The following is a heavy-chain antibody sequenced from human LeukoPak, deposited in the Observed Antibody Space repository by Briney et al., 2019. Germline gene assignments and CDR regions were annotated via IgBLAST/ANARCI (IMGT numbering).Heavy chain of an antibody. D-gene: IGHD4-17*01. V-gene: IGHV1-69*05. Sequence: SVKVSCKASGGTFSSYAISWVRQAPGQGLEWMGRIIPIFGTANYAQKFQGRVTTTTDESTSTAYMELSSLRSEDTAVYYCARKAYGDYDYWGQGTLVTVSS. CDR3: ARKAYGDYDY. CDR2: IIPIFGTA. J-gene: IGHJ4*02. CDR1: GGTFSSYA.